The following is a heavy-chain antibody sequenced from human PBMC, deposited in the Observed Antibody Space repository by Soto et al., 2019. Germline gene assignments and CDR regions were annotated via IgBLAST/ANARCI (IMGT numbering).Heavy chain of an antibody. V-gene: IGHV1-3*01. Sequence: ASVKVSCKASGYTFTSYAMHWVRQAPGQWLEWMGWINAGNGNTKYSQKFQGRVTITRDTAATTVNMELTSLTSEDTAIYYCGRDQSGIGYYVDWFDPWGQGTLVTVSS. CDR3: GRDQSGIGYYVDWFDP. CDR2: INAGNGNT. D-gene: IGHD3-10*02. J-gene: IGHJ5*02. CDR1: GYTFTSYA.